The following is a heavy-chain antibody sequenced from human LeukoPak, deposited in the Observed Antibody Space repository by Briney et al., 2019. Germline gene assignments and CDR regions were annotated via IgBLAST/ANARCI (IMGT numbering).Heavy chain of an antibody. J-gene: IGHJ1*01. D-gene: IGHD5-12*01. V-gene: IGHV4-34*01. CDR2: IDYTGST. CDR1: GESFLGYY. Sequence: SETLSLTCAVYGESFLGYYWTWIRQPPGKGLEWIGEIDYTGSTNYNPSLKSRIKMSVDTSKKQFSGNLKSITAADTAFYYCARRRIPATITGSKLSSRFDTWGQGTLVTVSS. CDR3: ARRRIPATITGSKLSSRFDT.